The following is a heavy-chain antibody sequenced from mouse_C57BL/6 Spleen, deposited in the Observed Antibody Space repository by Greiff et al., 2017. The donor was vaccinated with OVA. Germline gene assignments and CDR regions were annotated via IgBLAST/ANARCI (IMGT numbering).Heavy chain of an antibody. V-gene: IGHV1-59*01. Sequence: VQLQQPGAELVRPGTSVKLSCKASGYTFTSYWMHWVKQRPGQGLEWIGVIDPSDSYTNSNHKFKGKATLTVDTSSSTAYMQLSSLTSEDSAVYYCARPSLPGAMDYWGQGTSVTVSS. J-gene: IGHJ4*01. CDR2: IDPSDSYT. CDR1: GYTFTSYW. CDR3: ARPSLPGAMDY. D-gene: IGHD6-1*01.